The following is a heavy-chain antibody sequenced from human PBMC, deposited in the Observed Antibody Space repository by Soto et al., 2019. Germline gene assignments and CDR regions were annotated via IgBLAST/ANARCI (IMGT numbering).Heavy chain of an antibody. CDR1: GDSVSSYSAS. J-gene: IGHJ6*02. V-gene: IGHV6-1*01. Sequence: QVQLQQSGPGLVKPSQTLSLTCAISGDSVSSYSASWNWIRQSPSRGLEWLGKTYYRSKWYNFYGESVKSRITVNPDTSKNQFSLQLKSVTAEDTAVYYCARQVAAEFHNGMDVWGQGTAVSVSS. CDR2: TYYRSKWYN. CDR3: ARQVAAEFHNGMDV. D-gene: IGHD6-13*01.